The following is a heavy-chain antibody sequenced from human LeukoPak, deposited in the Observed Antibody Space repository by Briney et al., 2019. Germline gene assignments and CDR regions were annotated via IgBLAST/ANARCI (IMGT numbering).Heavy chain of an antibody. CDR1: GFIVSSYT. J-gene: IGHJ4*02. D-gene: IGHD5-24*01. V-gene: IGHV3-21*01. Sequence: GGSLRLSCAASGFIVSSYTMNWVRQAPGKGLEWVSSIISSISYIYYADSVKGRFTICRDDAKNSLYLQMNSLRVEDTAVYYCARSADMGLQLTWLKYWGQGILVTVSS. CDR2: IISSISYI. CDR3: ARSADMGLQLTWLKY.